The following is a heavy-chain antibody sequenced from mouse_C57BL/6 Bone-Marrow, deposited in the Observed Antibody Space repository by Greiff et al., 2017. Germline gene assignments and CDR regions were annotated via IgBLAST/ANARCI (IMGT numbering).Heavy chain of an antibody. J-gene: IGHJ4*01. CDR3: ARTYYAMDY. CDR1: GFTFSSYT. CDR2: ISGGGGNT. Sequence: EVKLMESGGGLVKPGGSLKLSCAASGFTFSSYTMSWVRQTPEKRLEWVATISGGGGNTYYPDSVKGRFTISRDNAKNTLYLQMSSLRSEDTALDYCARTYYAMDYWGQGTSVTVSS. V-gene: IGHV5-9*01.